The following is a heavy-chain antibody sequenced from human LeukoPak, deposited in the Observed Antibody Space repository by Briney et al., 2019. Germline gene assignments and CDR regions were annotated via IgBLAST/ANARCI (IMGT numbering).Heavy chain of an antibody. CDR3: AIGVPNPVG. CDR1: GGSISSYY. J-gene: IGHJ4*02. D-gene: IGHD1-14*01. Sequence: SETLSLTCTVSGGSISSYYWSWIRQPPGKGLEWIGYIYYSGSTNYNPSLKSRVTISVDTSKNQFSLKLSSVTAADTAVYYCAIGVPNPVGWGQGTLATVSS. V-gene: IGHV4-59*08. CDR2: IYYSGST.